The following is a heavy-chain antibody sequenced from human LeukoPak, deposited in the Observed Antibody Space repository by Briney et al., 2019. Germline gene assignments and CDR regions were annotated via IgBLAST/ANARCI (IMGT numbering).Heavy chain of an antibody. V-gene: IGHV3-30-3*01. Sequence: PGRSLRLSCAASGFTFSSYAMHWVRQAPGKGLEWVTFISYDGSNTYYADSVKGRFTISRDNSKNTLYLQVNSLRAEDTAVYYCAKARPVDIVVVVTAYDSWGQGTLVTVSS. CDR1: GFTFSSYA. J-gene: IGHJ5*01. CDR2: ISYDGSNT. D-gene: IGHD2-15*01. CDR3: AKARPVDIVVVVTAYDS.